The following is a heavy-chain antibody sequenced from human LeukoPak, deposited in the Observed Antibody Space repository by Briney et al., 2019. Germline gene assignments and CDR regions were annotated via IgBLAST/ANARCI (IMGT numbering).Heavy chain of an antibody. CDR3: ARDLFEAATDY. J-gene: IGHJ4*02. D-gene: IGHD6-13*01. CDR2: INHSGST. V-gene: IGHV4-34*01. CDR1: GGSFSGYY. Sequence: SETLSLTCAVYGGSFSGYYWSWIRQPPGKGLEWIGEINHSGSTNYNPSHKSRVTISVDTSKNQFSLKLSSVTAADTAVYYCARDLFEAATDYWGQGTLVTVSS.